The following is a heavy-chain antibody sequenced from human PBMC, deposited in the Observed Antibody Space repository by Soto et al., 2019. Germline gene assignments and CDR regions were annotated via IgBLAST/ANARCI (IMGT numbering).Heavy chain of an antibody. CDR3: AKDWGVYYYDSSGYSSGGAFDI. CDR2: ISYDGSNK. V-gene: IGHV3-30*18. CDR1: GFTFSSYG. J-gene: IGHJ3*02. Sequence: GGSLRLSCAASGFTFSSYGMHWVRQAPGKGLERVAVISYDGSNKYYADSVKGRFTISRDNSKNTLYLQMNSLRAEDTAVYYCAKDWGVYYYDSSGYSSGGAFDIWGQGTMVTISS. D-gene: IGHD3-22*01.